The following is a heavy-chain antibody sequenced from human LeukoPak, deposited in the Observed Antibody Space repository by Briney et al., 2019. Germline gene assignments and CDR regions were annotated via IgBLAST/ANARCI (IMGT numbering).Heavy chain of an antibody. D-gene: IGHD5-12*01. CDR1: GYTFTGYY. CDR2: INPNSGGT. CDR3: ARDPGYSGYDYYFDY. Sequence: ASVKVSCKASGYTFTGYYMHWVRQAPGQGLEWMGWINPNSGGTNYAQKFQGRATMTRDTSISTAYMELSRLRSDDTAVYYCARDPGYSGYDYYFDYWGQGTLVTVSS. J-gene: IGHJ4*02. V-gene: IGHV1-2*02.